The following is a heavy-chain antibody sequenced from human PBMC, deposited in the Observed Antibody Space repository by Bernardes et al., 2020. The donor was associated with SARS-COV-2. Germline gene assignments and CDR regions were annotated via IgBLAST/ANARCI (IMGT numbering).Heavy chain of an antibody. V-gene: IGHV3-33*01. CDR2: IWYDGSNK. J-gene: IGHJ6*02. CDR3: ARDKRHYDILTGYFPDTAPVDYYYYYGMDV. CDR1: GFTFSSYG. Sequence: GGSLRLSCAASGFTFSSYGMHWVRQAPGKGLEWVAVIWYDGSNKYYADSVKGRFTISRDNSKNTLYLQMNSLRAEDTAVYYCARDKRHYDILTGYFPDTAPVDYYYYYGMDVWGQGNPGHRLL. D-gene: IGHD3-9*01.